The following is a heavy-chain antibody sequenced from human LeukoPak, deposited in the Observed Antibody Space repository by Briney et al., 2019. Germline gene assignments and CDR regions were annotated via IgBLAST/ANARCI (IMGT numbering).Heavy chain of an antibody. V-gene: IGHV1-46*01. CDR3: ARNRIPMVRGVTFDAFDI. J-gene: IGHJ3*02. CDR1: GYTFTRYY. D-gene: IGHD3-10*01. Sequence: SVKVSCKASGYTFTRYYMHWVRQAPGQGLEWMGILNPSGGTTSYTQKFQGRVTMTRDTSTSTVYMELSSLTSEDTAVFYCARNRIPMVRGVTFDAFDIWGQGTRVTVSS. CDR2: LNPSGGTT.